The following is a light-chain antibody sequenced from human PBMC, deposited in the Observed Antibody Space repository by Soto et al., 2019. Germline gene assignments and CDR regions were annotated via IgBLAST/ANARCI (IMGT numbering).Light chain of an antibody. CDR2: GNN. V-gene: IGLV1-40*01. CDR3: QSYDKSVSGYV. J-gene: IGLJ1*01. CDR1: SSNIGADYD. Sequence: QSVLTQPPSVSGAPGQRVTISCTGTSSNIGADYDVHWYQQFPGTAPKLLIYGNNNRPSGVPDRFSGSKSGTSASLAITGLQAEYEADYYCQSYDKSVSGYVVGSGTKLTVL.